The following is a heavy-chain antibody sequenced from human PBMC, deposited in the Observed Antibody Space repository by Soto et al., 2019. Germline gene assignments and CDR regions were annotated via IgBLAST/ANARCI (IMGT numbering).Heavy chain of an antibody. Sequence: ASVKVSCKASGYTFSRYGISWVRQAPGQGLEWMGWISGLNGNTKESEKLQGRVTLTTDTAANTAHMELRGLRSDDTAVYYCARDPPATRHGMDVWGQGTTVTVSS. CDR2: ISGLNGNT. J-gene: IGHJ6*02. V-gene: IGHV1-18*01. CDR3: ARDPPATRHGMDV. CDR1: GYTFSRYG.